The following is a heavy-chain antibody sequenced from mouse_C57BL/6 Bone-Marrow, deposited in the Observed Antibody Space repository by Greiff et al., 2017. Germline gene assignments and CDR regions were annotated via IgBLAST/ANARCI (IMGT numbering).Heavy chain of an antibody. CDR1: GYTFTSYW. Sequence: QVQLQQPGAELVMPGASVKLSCKASGYTFTSYWMHWVKQTPGQGLEWIGEIDPADSYTNYNQKFKGKSTLTVDKSSSPAYMQLSSLTSEDSAVYYCARCQLRGYYFGYWGQGTTRTVSS. J-gene: IGHJ2*01. CDR3: ARCQLRGYYFGY. D-gene: IGHD4-1*02. V-gene: IGHV1-69*01. CDR2: IDPADSYT.